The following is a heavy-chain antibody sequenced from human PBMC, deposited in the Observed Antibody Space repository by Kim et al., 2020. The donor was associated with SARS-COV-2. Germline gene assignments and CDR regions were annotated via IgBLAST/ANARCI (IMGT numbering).Heavy chain of an antibody. J-gene: IGHJ6*02. Sequence: GGSLRLSCAASGFTVNSKAMTWVRQAPGKGLEWVSVIYSGGGTFYADSVKGRFTISRDNSENTVCLQMNGLRAEDTAVYYCALRLTMVRGVITLGAYGMDVWGQGTTVTVSS. CDR1: GFTVNSKA. V-gene: IGHV3-53*01. CDR3: ALRLTMVRGVITLGAYGMDV. CDR2: IYSGGGT. D-gene: IGHD3-10*01.